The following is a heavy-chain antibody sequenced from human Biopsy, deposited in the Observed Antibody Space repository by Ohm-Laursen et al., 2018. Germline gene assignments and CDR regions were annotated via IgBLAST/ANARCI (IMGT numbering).Heavy chain of an antibody. CDR1: GGSISSSY. CDR3: AKQWSYYESFTQHYRGDFDY. CDR2: ISYSGST. Sequence: TLSLTCSVSGGSISSSYWSWIRQPPGKGLGGIGNISYSGSTTYNPSLKSGFTISADTSKNQPSLTLSSLTAADTAVYFCAKQWSYYESFTQHYRGDFDYWGQGTLVIVSS. J-gene: IGHJ4*02. D-gene: IGHD3-16*01. V-gene: IGHV4-59*08.